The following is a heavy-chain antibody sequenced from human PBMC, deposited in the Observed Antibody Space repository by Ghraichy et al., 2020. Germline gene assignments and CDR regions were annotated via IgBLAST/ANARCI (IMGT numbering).Heavy chain of an antibody. J-gene: IGHJ1*01. V-gene: IGHV3-30*04. CDR1: GFTFSSYA. CDR2: ISYDASNK. D-gene: IGHD6-19*01. Sequence: GSLRLSCAASGFTFSSYALHWVRQAPGKGLEWVAVISYDASNKYYADSVKGRFTISRDNSKNTLYLQMNSLRAEDTAVYYCATGLSSGTQRGYFQHWGQGTLVTVSS. CDR3: ATGLSSGTQRGYFQH.